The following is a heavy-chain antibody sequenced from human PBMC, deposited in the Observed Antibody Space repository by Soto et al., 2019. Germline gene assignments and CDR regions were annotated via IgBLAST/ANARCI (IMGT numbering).Heavy chain of an antibody. CDR1: GGTFSRYA. J-gene: IGHJ5*02. CDR3: ARAIVGPTTTGWLDP. V-gene: IGHV1-69*01. CDR2: IIPIFGTA. D-gene: IGHD1-26*01. Sequence: QVQLVQSGAEVKKPGYSVKVSCKASGGTFSRYAISWVRQAPGQGLEWMGGIIPIFGTANDAQKFQGRVTITADESTSTAYMERRSLRFEDTAVYYCARAIVGPTTTGWLDPWGQGTLVTVS.